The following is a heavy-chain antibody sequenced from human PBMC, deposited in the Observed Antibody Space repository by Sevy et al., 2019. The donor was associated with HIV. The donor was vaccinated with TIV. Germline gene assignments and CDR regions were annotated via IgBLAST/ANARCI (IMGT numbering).Heavy chain of an antibody. Sequence: ASVKVSCKASGYTFTDYYIHWVRQAPGQGLEWMAWINPNDGVTNYALRFQGGVTVTRDTSISTAYMELRRLRSDDTAIYYCARLTTMPTSDLYGMDVWGHGTTVTVSS. J-gene: IGHJ6*02. CDR2: INPNDGVT. CDR3: ARLTTMPTSDLYGMDV. CDR1: GYTFTDYY. V-gene: IGHV1-2*02. D-gene: IGHD1-1*01.